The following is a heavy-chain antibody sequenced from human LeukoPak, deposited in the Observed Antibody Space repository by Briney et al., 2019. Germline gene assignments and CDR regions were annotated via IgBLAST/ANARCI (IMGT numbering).Heavy chain of an antibody. CDR1: GSTFSNYA. D-gene: IGHD3-9*01. CDR3: AKWGDYDVLTGYYVSDY. V-gene: IGHV3-23*01. Sequence: GASLRLSCAASGSTFSNYAMSWVRQAPGKGLEWVSAITGSGGNTYYADSVKGRFTISRDNSKNTVFLQMNSLRAEDTAVYYCAKWGDYDVLTGYYVSDYWGQGTLVTVSS. CDR2: ITGSGGNT. J-gene: IGHJ4*02.